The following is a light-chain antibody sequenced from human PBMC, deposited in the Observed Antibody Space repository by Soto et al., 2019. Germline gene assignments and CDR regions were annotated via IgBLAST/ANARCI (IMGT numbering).Light chain of an antibody. CDR1: QSLRTNS. CDR3: DQYDTSPRT. J-gene: IGKJ1*01. Sequence: EMVLTRSHSPLSFSLGEGASLSCRAAQSLRTNSLAWYQHKPGQAPRLLISGVSSRAAGIPDRFSGSGSGTDFTLTISRPEPDDFAVYSCDQYDTSPRTSGQGT. V-gene: IGKV3-20*01. CDR2: GVS.